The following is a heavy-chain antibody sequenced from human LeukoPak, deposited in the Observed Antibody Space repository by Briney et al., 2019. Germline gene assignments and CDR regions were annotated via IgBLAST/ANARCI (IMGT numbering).Heavy chain of an antibody. CDR2: ISSSGSTI. V-gene: IGHV3-48*03. Sequence: GGSLRLSCAASGFTFSSYEMNWVRQAPGKGLEWVPYISSSGSTIYYADSVKGRFTISRDNAKNSLYLQMNSLRAEDTAVYYCARSTPNPYYYYGMDVWGKGTTVTVSS. J-gene: IGHJ6*04. CDR3: ARSTPNPYYYYGMDV. CDR1: GFTFSSYE.